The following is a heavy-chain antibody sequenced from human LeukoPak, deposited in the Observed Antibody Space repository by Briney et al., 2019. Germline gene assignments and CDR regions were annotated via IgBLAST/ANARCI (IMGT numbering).Heavy chain of an antibody. CDR2: IRSKAYGGTT. D-gene: IGHD3-3*01. J-gene: IGHJ4*02. CDR3: TTSYYDFWSGYLNHFDY. V-gene: IGHV3-49*03. Sequence: GGSLRLSCTASGFTFGDYAMSWFRQAPGKGLEWGGFIRSKAYGGTTEYAASVKGRFTISRDDSKSIAYLQMNSLKTEDTAVHYCTTSYYDFWSGYLNHFDYWGQGTLVTVSS. CDR1: GFTFGDYA.